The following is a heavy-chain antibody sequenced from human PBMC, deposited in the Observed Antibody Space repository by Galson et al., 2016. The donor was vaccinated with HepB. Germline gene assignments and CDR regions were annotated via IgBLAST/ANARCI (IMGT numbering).Heavy chain of an antibody. Sequence: SLRLSCAASGFTFTRYAMSWVRQAPGKGLEWVSTISDSGQSTYYADSVKGRFTVSKDNSKNTLYLQMDSLRAEDTAVYYCARARAEYSRSSLPFEYWGQGTLVTVSS. J-gene: IGHJ4*02. CDR2: ISDSGQST. CDR1: GFTFTRYA. CDR3: ARARAEYSRSSLPFEY. D-gene: IGHD6-6*01. V-gene: IGHV3-23*01.